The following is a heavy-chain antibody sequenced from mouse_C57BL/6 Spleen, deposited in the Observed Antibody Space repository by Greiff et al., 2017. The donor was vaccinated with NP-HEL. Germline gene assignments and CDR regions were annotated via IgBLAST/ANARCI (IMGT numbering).Heavy chain of an antibody. CDR3: VRPHYYGSSSPFAY. D-gene: IGHD1-1*01. J-gene: IGHJ3*01. CDR1: GFSFNTYA. Sequence: EVHLVESGGGLVQPKGSLKLSCAASGFSFNTYAMNWVRQAPGKGLEWVARIRSKSNNYATYYADSVKDRFTISRDDSESMLYLQMNNLKTEDTAMYYCVRPHYYGSSSPFAYWGQGTLVTVSA. CDR2: IRSKSNNYAT. V-gene: IGHV10-1*01.